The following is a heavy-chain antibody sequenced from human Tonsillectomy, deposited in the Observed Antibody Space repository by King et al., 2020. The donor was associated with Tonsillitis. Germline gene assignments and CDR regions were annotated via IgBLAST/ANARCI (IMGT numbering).Heavy chain of an antibody. CDR3: ASTAPPYYYYYMDV. J-gene: IGHJ6*03. D-gene: IGHD4-17*01. V-gene: IGHV4-31*03. CDR1: GASISSGGYY. CDR2: ISYSGSA. Sequence: QLQESGPGLVKPSQTLSLTCTVSGASISSGGYYWSWIRQHPGKGLEWIGYISYSGSAYFNPSLKSRVTISLDTSKNQFSLKLSSVTAADTAVYYCASTAPPYYYYYMDVWGKGTTVTVSS.